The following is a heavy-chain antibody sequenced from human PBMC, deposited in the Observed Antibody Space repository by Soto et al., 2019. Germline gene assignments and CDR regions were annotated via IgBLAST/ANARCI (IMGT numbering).Heavy chain of an antibody. J-gene: IGHJ4*02. Sequence: SETLSLTCSLYSGSLSGDYWSWIRQPPGKGLEWIGEISPSGTTNYSPSLKSRVSISVDTSKNQFSLNLTSLTAADTAVYYCARAPKVSGSAQTRPDFWGQGSLVTVSS. D-gene: IGHD6-6*01. CDR2: ISPSGTT. CDR3: ARAPKVSGSAQTRPDF. V-gene: IGHV4-34*01. CDR1: SGSLSGDY.